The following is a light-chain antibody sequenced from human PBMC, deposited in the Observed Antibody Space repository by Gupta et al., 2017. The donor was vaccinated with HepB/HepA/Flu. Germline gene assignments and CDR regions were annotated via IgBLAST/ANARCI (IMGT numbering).Light chain of an antibody. J-gene: IGKJ3*01. CDR2: SAS. V-gene: IGKV3-20*01. Sequence: IVLTQSPRTLSLSPGERATLSCRASQSIGSTHLAWYHQKPGQAPRLLIYSASNRATGIPDRLSGSGSGTDFTLTITRLEPEDFAVYYCQQYGSTPFTFGPGTTVDIK. CDR3: QQYGSTPFT. CDR1: QSIGSTH.